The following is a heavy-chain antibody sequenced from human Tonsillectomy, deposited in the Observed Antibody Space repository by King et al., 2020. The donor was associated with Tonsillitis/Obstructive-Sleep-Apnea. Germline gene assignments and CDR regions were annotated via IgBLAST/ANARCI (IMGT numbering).Heavy chain of an antibody. V-gene: IGHV3-15*07. CDR3: TTRFRITICEVATDAFDI. D-gene: IGHD3-3*01. CDR2: IKRGSDGGTT. J-gene: IGHJ3*02. Sequence: VQLVESGGGLVKPGGSLRLSCAASGFTFSNAWMNWVRQAPGKGLEWVGRIKRGSDGGTTDYAAPVKGRFTISRDDSKNTLYPQMNNLKTEETAVYYCTTRFRITICEVATDAFDIWGQGTMVTVSS. CDR1: GFTFSNAW.